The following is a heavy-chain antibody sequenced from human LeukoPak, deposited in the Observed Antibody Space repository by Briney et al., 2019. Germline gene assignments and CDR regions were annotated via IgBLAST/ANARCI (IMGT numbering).Heavy chain of an antibody. D-gene: IGHD3-3*01. CDR1: GGSVTSTNW. V-gene: IGHV4-4*02. Sequence: SQTLSLTCAVYGGSVTSTNWGTWVRQPPGKGLEWVAEVHLDGRTNYNPSLTGPLTPSAHLSANPICRKLASVTAAHTGVSVRAREGGFYRPLDYLGQGTLVTVSS. CDR3: AREGGFYRPLDY. CDR2: VHLDGRT. J-gene: IGHJ4*02.